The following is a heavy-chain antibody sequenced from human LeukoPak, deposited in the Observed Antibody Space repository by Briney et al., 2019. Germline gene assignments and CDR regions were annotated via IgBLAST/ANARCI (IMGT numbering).Heavy chain of an antibody. V-gene: IGHV1-2*02. J-gene: IGHJ6*03. CDR2: INPNSGGT. CDR3: ARRGATVTTPRYYYYYYMDV. D-gene: IGHD4-11*01. Sequence: GASVKVSCKASGYTFTGYYMHWVRQAPGQGLEWMGWINPNSGGTNYAQKLQGRVTMTRDTSISTAYLELSRLRSDDTAVYYCARRGATVTTPRYYYYYYMDVWGKGTTVTVSS. CDR1: GYTFTGYY.